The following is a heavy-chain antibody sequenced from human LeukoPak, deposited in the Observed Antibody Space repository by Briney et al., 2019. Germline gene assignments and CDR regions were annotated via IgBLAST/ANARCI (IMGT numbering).Heavy chain of an antibody. Sequence: ASVRVSCKASGGTFSSYAISWVRQAPGQGLEWMGGIIPIFGTANYAQKFQGRVTITADESTSTAYMELSSLRSEDTAVYYCARSRGWDGYNPYWGQGTLVTVSS. CDR2: IIPIFGTA. V-gene: IGHV1-69*13. CDR1: GGTFSSYA. CDR3: ARSRGWDGYNPY. D-gene: IGHD5-24*01. J-gene: IGHJ4*02.